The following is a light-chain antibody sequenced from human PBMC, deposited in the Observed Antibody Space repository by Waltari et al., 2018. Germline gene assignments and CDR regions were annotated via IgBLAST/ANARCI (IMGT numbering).Light chain of an antibody. J-gene: IGKJ2*03. V-gene: IGKV4-1*01. CDR1: QSVLYSSNNKNY. Sequence: DIVMTQSPDSLAVSLGERVTINCKSSQSVLYSSNNKNYLAWYQQKPGQPPKLLIYWASTRESGVPDRCSGSGSGTDFTLTISGLQAEDVAVYYCQQYYSTPHSFGQGTKLEIK. CDR2: WAS. CDR3: QQYYSTPHS.